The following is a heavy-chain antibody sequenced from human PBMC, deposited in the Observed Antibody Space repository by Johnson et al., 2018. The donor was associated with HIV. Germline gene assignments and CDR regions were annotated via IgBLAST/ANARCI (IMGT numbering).Heavy chain of an antibody. Sequence: QVQLVESGGSVVQPGRSLRLSCAASGFTFSNYGMHWVRQAPGKGLEWVAVISYDGSNKYFADSVKGRFTISRDNSKNTLYLQMNSLRAEDTAVYYCAKGKPSIAAAGGYPFDIWGQGTMVTVSS. CDR2: ISYDGSNK. J-gene: IGHJ3*02. V-gene: IGHV3-30*18. D-gene: IGHD6-13*01. CDR3: AKGKPSIAAAGGYPFDI. CDR1: GFTFSNYG.